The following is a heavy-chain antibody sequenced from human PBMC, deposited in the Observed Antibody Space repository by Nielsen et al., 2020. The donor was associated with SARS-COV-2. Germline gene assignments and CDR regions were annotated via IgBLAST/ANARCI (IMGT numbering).Heavy chain of an antibody. Sequence: GGSLRLSCAASGFTFSSYGMHWVRQAPGKGLEWVAVISYDGSNKYYADSVKGRFTISRDNAKNSLYLQMNSLRAEDTALYYCAKNSRLGDHFDYWGQGTLVTVSS. CDR1: GFTFSSYG. CDR3: AKNSRLGDHFDY. D-gene: IGHD2-21*01. J-gene: IGHJ4*02. CDR2: ISYDGSNK. V-gene: IGHV3-30*18.